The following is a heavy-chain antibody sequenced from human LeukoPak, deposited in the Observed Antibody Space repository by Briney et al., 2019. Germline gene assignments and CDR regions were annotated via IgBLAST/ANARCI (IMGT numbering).Heavy chain of an antibody. Sequence: GGSLRLSCAASGFTFSSFAMSWVRQAPGKGLEWVSYISSSGSTIYYADSVKGRFTISRDNAKNSLYLQMNSLRAEDTAVYYCARVGMVRGVIKYYFDYWGQGTLVTVSS. D-gene: IGHD3-10*01. CDR3: ARVGMVRGVIKYYFDY. V-gene: IGHV3-11*01. CDR1: GFTFSSFA. CDR2: ISSSGSTI. J-gene: IGHJ4*02.